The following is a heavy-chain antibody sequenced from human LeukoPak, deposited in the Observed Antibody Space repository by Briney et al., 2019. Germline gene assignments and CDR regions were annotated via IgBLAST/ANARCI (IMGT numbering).Heavy chain of an antibody. V-gene: IGHV4-4*09. D-gene: IGHD1-26*01. Sequence: SETLSLTCTVSGGSISGNYWSWIRQPPGQGLEWIAYIHSSGYTNYNPSLKSRVTISVDTSNNQFSLKVTSVTAADTARYYCTKRQGPTSGSYDYFDPWGQGALVTVSS. CDR1: GGSISGNY. CDR3: TKRQGPTSGSYDYFDP. J-gene: IGHJ5*02. CDR2: IHSSGYT.